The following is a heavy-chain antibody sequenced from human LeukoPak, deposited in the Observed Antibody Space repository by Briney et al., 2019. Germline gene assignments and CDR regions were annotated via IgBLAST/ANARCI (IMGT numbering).Heavy chain of an antibody. CDR3: ARTSGDFEDYFDY. D-gene: IGHD4-17*01. J-gene: IGHJ4*02. CDR1: GGSISSSSYY. Sequence: PSETLSLTCTVSGGSISSSSYYWAWIRQPPGKGLEWIGSIYYSGNTYYNPSLKSRVTISFDTSKNQFSLKLSSVTAADTAVYYCARTSGDFEDYFDYWGQGTLVTVSS. CDR2: IYYSGNT. V-gene: IGHV4-39*07.